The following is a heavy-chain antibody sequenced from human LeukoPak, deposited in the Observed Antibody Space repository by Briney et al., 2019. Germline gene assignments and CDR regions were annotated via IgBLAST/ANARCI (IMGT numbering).Heavy chain of an antibody. V-gene: IGHV4-59*08. J-gene: IGHJ4*02. CDR1: GDSITYCC. D-gene: IGHD2/OR15-2a*01. CDR3: AIHARDTSFYYEY. CDR2: IYYSGST. Sequence: SETLCSPVTVFGDSITYCCWGWIRQPPGKGLEWIGYIYYSGSTDYNPSLKSRVTISVDTSQNQFSLKLTSMTAADTAVYYCAIHARDTSFYYEYSGQESPLIVSS.